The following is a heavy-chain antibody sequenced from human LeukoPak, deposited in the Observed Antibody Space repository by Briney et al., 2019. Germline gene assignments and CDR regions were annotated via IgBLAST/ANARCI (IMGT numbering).Heavy chain of an antibody. Sequence: VKVSCKASGYTFTGYYMHWVRQAPGQGLEWMGWINPNSGGTNYAQKFQGRVTMTRDTSISTAYMELSRLRSDDTAVYYCVLRIVGAAYFDYWGQGTLVTVSS. CDR1: GYTFTGYY. V-gene: IGHV1-2*02. CDR3: VLRIVGAAYFDY. D-gene: IGHD1-26*01. J-gene: IGHJ4*02. CDR2: INPNSGGT.